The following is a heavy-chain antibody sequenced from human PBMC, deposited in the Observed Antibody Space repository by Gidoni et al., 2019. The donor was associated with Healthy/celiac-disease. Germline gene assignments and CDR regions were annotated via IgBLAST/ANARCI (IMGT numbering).Heavy chain of an antibody. CDR1: GSTFTGYY. CDR3: ARAPLVVPAANAGGYYGMDV. J-gene: IGHJ6*02. Sequence: QVQLVQSGAEVKKPGASVKVSCKASGSTFTGYYIHWVRQAPGQGLEWMGWINPNSGGTNYAQKFQGWVTMTRDTSISTAYMELSRLRSDDTAVYYCARAPLVVPAANAGGYYGMDVWGQGTTVTVSS. D-gene: IGHD2-2*01. V-gene: IGHV1-2*04. CDR2: INPNSGGT.